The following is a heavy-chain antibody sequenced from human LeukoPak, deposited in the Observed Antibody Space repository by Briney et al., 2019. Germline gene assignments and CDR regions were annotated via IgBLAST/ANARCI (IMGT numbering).Heavy chain of an antibody. J-gene: IGHJ4*02. CDR1: GYTFTSYG. Sequence: ASVKVSCKASGYTFTSYGISWVRQAPGQGLEWMGWINLNNGRINYAQNFQGRVTMTRDTSISTAYMELSSLTSDDTALYYCARGTYYDSSAYSGVRLFDYWGQGTLVTVSS. V-gene: IGHV1-2*02. D-gene: IGHD3-22*01. CDR3: ARGTYYDSSAYSGVRLFDY. CDR2: INLNNGRI.